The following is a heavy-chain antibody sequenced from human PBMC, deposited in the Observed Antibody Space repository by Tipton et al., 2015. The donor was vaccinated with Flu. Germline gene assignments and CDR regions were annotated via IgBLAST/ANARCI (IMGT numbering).Heavy chain of an antibody. V-gene: IGHV4-38-2*02. CDR3: ARGGVDYGGAYFDY. CDR1: GYSISSGYY. J-gene: IGHJ4*02. Sequence: TLSLTCTVSGYSISSGYYWGWIRQPPGKGLEWIGSIYHSGSTNYNPSLKSRVAISVDTSKNQFSLKLSSVTAADTAVYYCARGGVDYGGAYFDYWGQGTLVTVSS. CDR2: IYHSGST. D-gene: IGHD4-23*01.